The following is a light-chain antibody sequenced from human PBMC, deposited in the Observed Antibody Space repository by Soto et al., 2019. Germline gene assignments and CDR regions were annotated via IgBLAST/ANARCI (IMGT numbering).Light chain of an antibody. V-gene: IGKV1-16*01. Sequence: DIQMTQSPSSLSASVGDRVTITCRASQGINTDLAWFQQKPGKAPESLIYAASSLQSGVPSRFSGSGSGTDFTLTISSLQPEDFVTYYCQHYVTYPLTFGGGTKVEIK. J-gene: IGKJ4*01. CDR3: QHYVTYPLT. CDR2: AAS. CDR1: QGINTD.